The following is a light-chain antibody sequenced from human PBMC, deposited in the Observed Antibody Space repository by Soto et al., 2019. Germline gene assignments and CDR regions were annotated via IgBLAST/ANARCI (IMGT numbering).Light chain of an antibody. Sequence: QSALTQPPSASGSPGQSVTISCTGTSSDVGGYNYVSWYQQHPGKAPNLIIYEVRERPSGVPDRFSGSKSGNTASLTVSGLQAEDEADYYCRSYAGSVKYVFGTGTKVTVL. CDR3: RSYAGSVKYV. V-gene: IGLV2-8*01. CDR1: SSDVGGYNY. J-gene: IGLJ1*01. CDR2: EVR.